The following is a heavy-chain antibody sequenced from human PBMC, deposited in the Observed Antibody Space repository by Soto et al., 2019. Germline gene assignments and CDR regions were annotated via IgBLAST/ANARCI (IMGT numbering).Heavy chain of an antibody. V-gene: IGHV1-3*01. CDR2: INPGNGNT. CDR3: ARGGYFDSSNYLAY. Sequence: ASVKVSCKASGYTFTSYGINWVRQAPGRGLEWMGWINPGNGNTKYSQQFQGRVIIDRDTSASTAYMELSCLRPEDTAVYYCARGGYFDSSNYLAYWGLGTLVTVSS. CDR1: GYTFTSYG. J-gene: IGHJ4*02. D-gene: IGHD3-22*01.